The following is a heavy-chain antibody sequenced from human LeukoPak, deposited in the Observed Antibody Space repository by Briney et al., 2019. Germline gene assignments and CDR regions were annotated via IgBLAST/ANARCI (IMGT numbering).Heavy chain of an antibody. CDR2: IWYDGSNK. CDR3: ARAPDYGDYGRYFDY. V-gene: IGHV3-33*01. CDR1: GFTFSSYG. J-gene: IGHJ4*02. D-gene: IGHD4-17*01. Sequence: GRSLRLSCAASGFTFSSYGMHWVRQAPGKGLGWVAVIWYDGSNKYYADSVKGRFTISRDNSKNTLYLQMNSLRAEDTAVYYCARAPDYGDYGRYFDYWGQGTLVTASS.